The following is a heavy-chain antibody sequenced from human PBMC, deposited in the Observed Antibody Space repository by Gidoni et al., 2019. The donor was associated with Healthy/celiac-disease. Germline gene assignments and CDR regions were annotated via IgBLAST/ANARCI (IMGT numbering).Heavy chain of an antibody. Sequence: QVQLQQWGAGLLKPSETLSLTFAVYGGSFSGYYRSWIRQPPGKGLEWIGEINHSGSTNYNPSLKSRVTISVDTSKNQFSLKLSSVTAADTAVYYCASGILTGYSNDAFDIWGQGTMVTVSS. D-gene: IGHD3-9*01. CDR2: INHSGST. CDR1: GGSFSGYY. CDR3: ASGILTGYSNDAFDI. V-gene: IGHV4-34*01. J-gene: IGHJ3*02.